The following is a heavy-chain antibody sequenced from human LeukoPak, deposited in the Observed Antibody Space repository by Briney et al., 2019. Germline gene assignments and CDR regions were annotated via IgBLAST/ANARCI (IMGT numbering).Heavy chain of an antibody. CDR2: MSPSGST. CDR3: ARVRHDPLEYYYYIDV. V-gene: IGHV4-34*01. D-gene: IGHD3-3*01. Sequence: SETLSLTCAMSSGSFRGYYWSWIRQSPGKGLEWIGEMSPSGSTEYNPSLKSRVSISEDTSKNLLFLKLTSVTAADTAEYFCARVRHDPLEYYYYIDVWGTGTTVAVSS. J-gene: IGHJ6*03. CDR1: SGSFRGYY.